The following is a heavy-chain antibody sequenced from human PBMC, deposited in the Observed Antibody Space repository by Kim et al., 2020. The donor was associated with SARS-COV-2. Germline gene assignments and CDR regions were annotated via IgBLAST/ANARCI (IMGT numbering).Heavy chain of an antibody. Sequence: ASVKVSCKASGGTFSSYAISWVRQAPGQGLEWMGGIIPIFGTANYAQKFQGRVTITADESTSTAYMELSSLRSEDTAVYYCARDGRGSSTPLLDAFDIWGQGTMVTVSS. V-gene: IGHV1-69*13. CDR3: ARDGRGSSTPLLDAFDI. J-gene: IGHJ3*02. CDR1: GGTFSSYA. D-gene: IGHD6-6*01. CDR2: IIPIFGTA.